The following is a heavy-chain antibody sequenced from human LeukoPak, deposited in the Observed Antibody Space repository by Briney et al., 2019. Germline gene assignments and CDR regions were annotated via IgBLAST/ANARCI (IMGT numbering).Heavy chain of an antibody. D-gene: IGHD5-18*01. CDR2: IGGSGSTT. Sequence: GGSLRLSCVASGFTFSSYAMSWVRQAPGKGLEWVSAIGGSGSTTYYADSVKGRFTISRDNSKNTLYLQMNSLRAEDTAVYYCAKDTASSWWYFDLWGRGTLVTVSS. V-gene: IGHV3-23*01. J-gene: IGHJ2*01. CDR1: GFTFSSYA. CDR3: AKDTASSWWYFDL.